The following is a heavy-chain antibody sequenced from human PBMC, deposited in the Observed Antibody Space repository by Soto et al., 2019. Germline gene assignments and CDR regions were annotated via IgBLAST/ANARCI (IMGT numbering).Heavy chain of an antibody. D-gene: IGHD3-22*01. J-gene: IGHJ5*02. V-gene: IGHV4-34*01. CDR3: ARVRQYYYDSSGYYRGQYNWFDP. CDR2: INHSGST. Sequence: SETLSLTCAVYGGSFSGYYWSWIRQPPGKGLEWIGEINHSGSTNYNPSLKSRVTISVDTSKNQFSLKMSSVTAADTAVYYCARVRQYYYDSSGYYRGQYNWFDPWGQGTLVTVSS. CDR1: GGSFSGYY.